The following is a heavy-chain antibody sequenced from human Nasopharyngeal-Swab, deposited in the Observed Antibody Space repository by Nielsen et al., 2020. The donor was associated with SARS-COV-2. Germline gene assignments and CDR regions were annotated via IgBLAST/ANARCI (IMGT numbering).Heavy chain of an antibody. CDR2: ISYDGSNK. Sequence: GGSLRLSCAASGFTFSSYGMHWVRQAPGKGMEWEAVISYDGSNKKYADSVKGRFTISRDNYKNTLYLKMKSLRAVDTAVYYCAKESWYIVVVVAVPYYYYMDVWGKWTTVTVFS. D-gene: IGHD2-15*01. CDR1: GFTFSSYG. V-gene: IGHV3-30*18. J-gene: IGHJ6*03. CDR3: AKESWYIVVVVAVPYYYYMDV.